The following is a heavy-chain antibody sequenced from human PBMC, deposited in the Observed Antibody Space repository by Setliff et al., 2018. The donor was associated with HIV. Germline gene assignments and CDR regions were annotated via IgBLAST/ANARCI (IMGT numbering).Heavy chain of an antibody. Sequence: ASVKVSCKTSGYTFNSCAISWVRQAPGQGLEGMGWISAYNGNRNYAKKFQGRVTVTKDSSTSIAYMELRTLRSDDTAVYYCASQPPWLDRTEYFQHWGQGTLVTVSS. CDR3: ASQPPWLDRTEYFQH. V-gene: IGHV1-18*01. J-gene: IGHJ1*01. D-gene: IGHD6-19*01. CDR1: GYTFNSCA. CDR2: ISAYNGNR.